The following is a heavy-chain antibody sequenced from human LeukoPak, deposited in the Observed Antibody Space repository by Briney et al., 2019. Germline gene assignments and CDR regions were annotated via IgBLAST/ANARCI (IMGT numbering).Heavy chain of an antibody. CDR3: ARDPYSGHYGNDYYYYMDV. D-gene: IGHD5-12*01. CDR1: GFTFSTYN. CDR2: ITSSSSYA. Sequence: GGSLRLSCAASGFTFSTYNMNWVRQAPGKRLVWVSSITSSSSYAFYADSVKGRFTISRDNAKSSLYLQMNNLRAEDTAVYYCARDPYSGHYGNDYYYYMDVWGKGTTVTISS. J-gene: IGHJ6*03. V-gene: IGHV3-21*01.